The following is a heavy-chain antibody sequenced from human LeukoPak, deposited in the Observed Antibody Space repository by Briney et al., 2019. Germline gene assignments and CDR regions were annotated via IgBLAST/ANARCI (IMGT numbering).Heavy chain of an antibody. V-gene: IGHV3-21*01. CDR1: GFTFSIYS. CDR3: ARDYTSSSLDY. D-gene: IGHD6-6*01. Sequence: GGSLRLSCAASGFTFSIYSMNWVRQAPGKGLEWVSSISSSSTHIYYADSVKGRFTISRDNAKNSLYLQMNSLRAEDAAVYYCARDYTSSSLDYWGRGTLVTVSS. J-gene: IGHJ4*02. CDR2: ISSSSTHI.